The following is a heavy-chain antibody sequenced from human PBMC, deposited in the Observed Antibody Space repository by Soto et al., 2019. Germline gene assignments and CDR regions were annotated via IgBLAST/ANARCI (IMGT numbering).Heavy chain of an antibody. CDR2: ISGSGGST. V-gene: IGHV3-23*01. CDR1: GFTFSSYA. Sequence: EVQLLESGGGLVQPGGSLRLSCAASGFTFSSYAMTWVRQAPGKGLEWVSSISGSGGSTFYADSVKGRFTVSRDNSKRTLYLQLNSLRAEDTAVYHCAKAVDTADYFYYGLDVWGQGTTVTVSS. J-gene: IGHJ6*02. CDR3: AKAVDTADYFYYGLDV. D-gene: IGHD5-18*01.